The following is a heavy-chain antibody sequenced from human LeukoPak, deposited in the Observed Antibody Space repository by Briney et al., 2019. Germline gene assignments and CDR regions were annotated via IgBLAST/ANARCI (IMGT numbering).Heavy chain of an antibody. V-gene: IGHV4-34*01. CDR3: ARGPFLRMTTVLLCENCFYP. CDR2: INHNGST. J-gene: IGHJ5*02. D-gene: IGHD4-17*01. CDR1: GGSFSGYY. Sequence: SETLSLTCAVHGGSFSGYYWSWIRQPPGKGPEWIGEINHNGSTNYKPSLKSRVTISVDTSKNQLSMKLSSVTAADTTVYSCARGPFLRMTTVLLCENCFYPWGQGTLVTVSS.